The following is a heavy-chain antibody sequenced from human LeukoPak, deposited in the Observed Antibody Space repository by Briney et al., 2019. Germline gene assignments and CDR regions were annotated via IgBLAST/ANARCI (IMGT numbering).Heavy chain of an antibody. Sequence: GGSLRLSCAASGFTFDDYAMHWVRQAPGKGLEWVSGISWNSGSIGYADSVKGRFTTSRDNAKNSLYLQMNSLRAEATAVYYCARDSYYYDSSGYSSPSDYWGQGTLVTVSA. D-gene: IGHD3-22*01. CDR2: ISWNSGSI. CDR3: ARDSYYYDSSGYSSPSDY. CDR1: GFTFDDYA. J-gene: IGHJ4*02. V-gene: IGHV3-9*01.